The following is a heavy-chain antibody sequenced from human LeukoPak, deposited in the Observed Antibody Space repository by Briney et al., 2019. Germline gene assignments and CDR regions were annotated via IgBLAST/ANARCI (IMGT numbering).Heavy chain of an antibody. CDR1: GDSITSYY. D-gene: IGHD3-3*01. CDR3: ARYDYDVRSPYPYRCFDP. J-gene: IGHJ5*02. CDR2: IYYTGST. V-gene: IGHV4-59*01. Sequence: SETLSLTCSVSGDSITSYYWSWIRQAPGKGLEWIGYIYYTGSTNYSPSLKSQVTMSVDTSKNQISLKLNSVTAADTAVYYCARYDYDVRSPYPYRCFDPWGPGTLVTVSS.